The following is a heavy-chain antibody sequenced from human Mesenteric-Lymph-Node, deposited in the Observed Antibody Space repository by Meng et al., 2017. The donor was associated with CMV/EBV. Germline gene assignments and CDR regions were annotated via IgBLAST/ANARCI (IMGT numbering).Heavy chain of an antibody. CDR2: INHSGST. V-gene: IGHV4-34*01. CDR3: ARRNMVRGVVNWYFEL. Sequence: SGGSFSGYYWNWIRRPPEKGLEWIGEINHSGSTNYNPSLKSRATISVDTSKNQFSLKLSSVTAADTAVYYCARRNMVRGVVNWYFELWGRGILVTVSS. D-gene: IGHD3-10*01. J-gene: IGHJ2*01. CDR1: GGSFSGYY.